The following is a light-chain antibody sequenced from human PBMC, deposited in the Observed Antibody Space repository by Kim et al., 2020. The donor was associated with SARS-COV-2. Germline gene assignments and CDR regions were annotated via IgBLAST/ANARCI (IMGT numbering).Light chain of an antibody. J-gene: IGKJ2*02. CDR1: QSVSSNS. CDR2: DAS. Sequence: LSPGERATLSCRASQSVSSNSLSWYQQKPGQAPRLVIFDASTRASGIPDRFSGSKSGTDSTLTISRLEPEDFAVYYCQQYDSSPCTFGQGTKLEI. CDR3: QQYDSSPCT. V-gene: IGKV3-20*01.